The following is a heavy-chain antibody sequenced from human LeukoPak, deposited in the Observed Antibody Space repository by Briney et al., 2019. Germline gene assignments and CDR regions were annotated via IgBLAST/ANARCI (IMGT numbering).Heavy chain of an antibody. CDR2: ISSNGGST. V-gene: IGHV3-64*01. CDR3: ARDGGYSYGYGLDY. Sequence: GGSLRLSCAASGFTFSSYAMHWVRQAPGKGLEYVSAISSNGGSTYYANSVKGRFTISRDNSKNTLYLQMGSLRAEDMAVYYCARDGGYSYGYGLDYWGQGTLVTVSS. D-gene: IGHD5-18*01. J-gene: IGHJ4*02. CDR1: GFTFSSYA.